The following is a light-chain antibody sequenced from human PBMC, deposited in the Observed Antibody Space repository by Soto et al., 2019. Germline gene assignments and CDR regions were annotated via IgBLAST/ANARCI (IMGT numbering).Light chain of an antibody. J-gene: IGKJ1*01. CDR1: QSVSSN. V-gene: IGKV3-15*01. Sequence: EIVMTQSPATLSVSPGERVTLSCRASQSVSSNLAWYQQKPGQAPRLLIYSASTRATGIPARFSGSGSGTEFTLTISSLQSEDFAVYYCQQYNNWPKTFGQGTKVDIK. CDR2: SAS. CDR3: QQYNNWPKT.